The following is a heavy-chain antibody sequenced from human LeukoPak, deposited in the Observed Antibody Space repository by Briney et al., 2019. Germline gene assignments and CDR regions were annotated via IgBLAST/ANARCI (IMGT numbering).Heavy chain of an antibody. CDR1: GFIFSRYS. CDR2: ISGSGTTI. CDR3: AKDSGGTYFYYYYYMDV. D-gene: IGHD1-26*01. Sequence: GESLRLSCAASGFIFSRYSMSWVRQAPGKGLEWVSAISGSGTTIYYADSVKGRFTISRDNSKNTIYLQINSLRAEDTAVYYCAKDSGGTYFYYYYYMDVWGKGTTVTVSS. V-gene: IGHV3-23*01. J-gene: IGHJ6*03.